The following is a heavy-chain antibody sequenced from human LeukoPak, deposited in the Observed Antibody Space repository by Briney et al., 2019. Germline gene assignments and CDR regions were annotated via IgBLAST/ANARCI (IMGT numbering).Heavy chain of an antibody. CDR3: AKDYRDIAVARFDY. V-gene: IGHV3-33*06. Sequence: GGSLRLSCAASGFTFSSYGMHWVRQAPGKGLEWVAVIWYDGSNKYYADSVKGRFTISRDNSKNTLYLQMNSLRAEDTAVYYYAKDYRDIAVARFDYWGQGTLVTVSS. D-gene: IGHD6-19*01. J-gene: IGHJ4*01. CDR1: GFTFSSYG. CDR2: IWYDGSNK.